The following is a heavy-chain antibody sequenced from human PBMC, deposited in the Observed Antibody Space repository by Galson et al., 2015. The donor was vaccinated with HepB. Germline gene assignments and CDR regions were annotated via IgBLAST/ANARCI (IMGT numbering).Heavy chain of an antibody. V-gene: IGHV3-23*01. CDR1: GFTFSSYA. CDR2: IGGSGGNT. CDR3: GVGWYEMGNFYYYIDV. D-gene: IGHD6-19*01. Sequence: SLRLSCAASGFTFSSYAMSWVRQAPGKGLEWVSAIGGSGGNTYYADSVKGRFTISRDNSKNTLSLQMNNLRAENTAVYYCGVGWYEMGNFYYYIDVWGKGTTVTVSS. J-gene: IGHJ6*03.